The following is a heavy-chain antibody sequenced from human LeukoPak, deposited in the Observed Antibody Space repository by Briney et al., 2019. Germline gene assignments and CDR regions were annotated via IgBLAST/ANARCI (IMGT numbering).Heavy chain of an antibody. V-gene: IGHV4-34*01. CDR1: GGSFSGYY. CDR2: INHSGST. CDR3: ARASSGSSKELDY. Sequence: SETLSLTCAVYGGSFSGYYWSWIRQPPGKGLEWIGEINHSGSTNYNPSLKSRVTISVDTSKNQFSLKLSSVTAADTAVCYCARASSGSSKELDYWGQGTLVTVSS. D-gene: IGHD1-26*01. J-gene: IGHJ4*02.